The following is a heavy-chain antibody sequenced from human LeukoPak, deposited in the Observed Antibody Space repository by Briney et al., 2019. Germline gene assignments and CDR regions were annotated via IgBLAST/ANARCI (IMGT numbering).Heavy chain of an antibody. D-gene: IGHD2-21*02. CDR2: IWYDGSNK. CDR1: GFTFSSYG. V-gene: IGHV3-33*01. J-gene: IGHJ3*01. CDR3: ARLRLRYKSNGDSTSYEVVDV. Sequence: PGGSLRLSCAASGFTFSSYGMHWVRQAPGKGLEWVAVIWYDGSNKYYADSVKGRFTISRDNSKNTLHLQMNSLRVDDTAIYYCARLRLRYKSNGDSTSYEVVDVWGQGTVVTVSS.